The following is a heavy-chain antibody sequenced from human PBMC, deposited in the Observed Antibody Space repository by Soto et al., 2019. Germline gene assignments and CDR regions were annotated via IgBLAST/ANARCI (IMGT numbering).Heavy chain of an antibody. CDR3: VRDRGGSYLLDP. D-gene: IGHD1-26*01. V-gene: IGHV3-53*01. CDR2: LYSGGTT. Sequence: EVQLVESGGGLVQPGGSLRLSCVASGFSVSNSYMSWVRQAPGKGLEWVSILYSGGTTYYADSVKGRFTFSRDTSENTVFLQMNNLRVEDTAVYYCVRDRGGSYLLDPWGQGTLVTVSS. CDR1: GFSVSNSY. J-gene: IGHJ5*02.